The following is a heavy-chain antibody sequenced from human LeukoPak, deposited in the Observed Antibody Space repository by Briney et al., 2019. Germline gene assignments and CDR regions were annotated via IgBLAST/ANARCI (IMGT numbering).Heavy chain of an antibody. CDR1: GYIFTSQY. CDR3: ARGWNYDSSGYYYLAY. CDR2: INPSGGST. Sequence: EASVKVSCKASGYIFTSQYMHWVRQAPGQGLEWMGIINPSGGSTSYAEKFQGRVSMTRDTSTSTFYMELYSLRSEDSAVYFCARGWNYDSSGYYYLAYWGQGTLAIVSS. D-gene: IGHD3-22*01. V-gene: IGHV1-46*01. J-gene: IGHJ4*02.